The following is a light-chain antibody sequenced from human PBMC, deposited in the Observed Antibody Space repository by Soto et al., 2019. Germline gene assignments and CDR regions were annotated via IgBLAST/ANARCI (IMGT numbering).Light chain of an antibody. Sequence: DIQMTQSPSTLSASVGDRVTVTCRASESISSWLAWYQQKPGKAPKLLIYKASNLESGVPSRFSGSGSGTDFTLTISSLQPEDFATYYCQQLNSYYFGGGTKVDIK. J-gene: IGKJ4*01. CDR1: ESISSW. CDR3: QQLNSYY. V-gene: IGKV1-5*03. CDR2: KAS.